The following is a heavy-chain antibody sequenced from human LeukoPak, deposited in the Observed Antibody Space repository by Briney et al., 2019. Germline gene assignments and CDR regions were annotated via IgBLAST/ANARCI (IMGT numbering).Heavy chain of an antibody. D-gene: IGHD3-10*01. CDR1: GFTVSSNY. Sequence: GGSLRLSCAASGFTVSSNYMSWVRQAPGKGLEWVSVIYSGGSTYYADSVKGRFTISRDNSKNTLSLQMNSLRADDTATYYCAKYYYDSGSYSFDYWGQGALVTVSS. CDR2: IYSGGST. V-gene: IGHV3-53*01. CDR3: AKYYYDSGSYSFDY. J-gene: IGHJ4*02.